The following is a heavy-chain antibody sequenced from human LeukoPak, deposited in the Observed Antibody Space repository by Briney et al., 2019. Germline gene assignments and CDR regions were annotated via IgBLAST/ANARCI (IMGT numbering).Heavy chain of an antibody. J-gene: IGHJ4*02. CDR2: IYYSGST. V-gene: IGHV4-31*11. CDR3: ARGNYDILTGYYPMDY. Sequence: PSETLSLTCAVSGGSISSGAYSWSWIRQPPGKGLEYIGYIYYSGSTYYNPSLKSRITMSVDTSKNQFSLRLSSVTAADTAVYYCARGNYDILTGYYPMDYWGQGTLVTVSS. D-gene: IGHD3-9*01. CDR1: GGSISSGAYS.